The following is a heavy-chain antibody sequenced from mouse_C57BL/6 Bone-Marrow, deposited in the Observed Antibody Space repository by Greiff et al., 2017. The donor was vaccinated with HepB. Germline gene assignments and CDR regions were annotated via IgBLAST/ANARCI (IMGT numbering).Heavy chain of an antibody. Sequence: GQLQQPGAELVKPGASRKLSCKASGYTFTRYWKHWVKQRPGQGLEWIGMIHPNSGSTNYNEKFKSKATLTVDKSSSTAYMQLSSLTSEDSAVYYCARERWYFDYWGQGTTLTVSS. J-gene: IGHJ2*01. D-gene: IGHD1-1*02. CDR1: GYTFTRYW. V-gene: IGHV1-64*01. CDR3: ARERWYFDY. CDR2: IHPNSGST.